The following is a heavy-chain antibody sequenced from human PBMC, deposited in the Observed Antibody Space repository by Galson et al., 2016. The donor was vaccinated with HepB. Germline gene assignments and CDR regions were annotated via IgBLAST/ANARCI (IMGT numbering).Heavy chain of an antibody. CDR3: AKGYSSGWYGWIYNYEGMDV. Sequence: SLRLSCAASGFTFSSSGMHWVRQAPGKGLEWVAVMSSDGSNKYYADSVKGRFTISRDNSKNTLYLQMNSRRAEDTAVYYCAKGYSSGWYGWIYNYEGMDVWGQGTTVTVSS. V-gene: IGHV3-30*18. J-gene: IGHJ6*02. CDR1: GFTFSSSG. CDR2: MSSDGSNK. D-gene: IGHD6-19*01.